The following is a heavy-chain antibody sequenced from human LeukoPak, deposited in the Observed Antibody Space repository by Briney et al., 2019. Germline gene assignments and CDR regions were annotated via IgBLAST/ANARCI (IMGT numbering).Heavy chain of an antibody. CDR3: ARGSQINTAMVYLGY. Sequence: PSETLSLTCAVYGGSFSVYYWSWIRQPPGKGLEWIGEINHSGSTNYNPSLKSRVTISVDTSKNQFPLKLSSVTAADTAVYYCARGSQINTAMVYLGYWGQGTLLTVSS. CDR1: GGSFSVYY. D-gene: IGHD5-18*01. CDR2: INHSGST. V-gene: IGHV4-34*01. J-gene: IGHJ4*02.